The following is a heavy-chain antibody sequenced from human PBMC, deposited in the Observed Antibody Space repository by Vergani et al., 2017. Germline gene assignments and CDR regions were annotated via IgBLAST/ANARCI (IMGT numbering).Heavy chain of an antibody. CDR2: ISSSSSTI. CDR1: GLTFSSYR. Sequence: EVQLVESGGGLVQPGGSLRLSCAASGLTFSSYRMNWVRQAPGKGLEWVSYISSSSSTIYYADSVKGRFTISRDNAKNSLYLQMNSLRAEDTAVYYCARDLGSSWYGLSNWFDPWGQGTLVTVSS. J-gene: IGHJ5*02. CDR3: ARDLGSSWYGLSNWFDP. D-gene: IGHD6-13*01. V-gene: IGHV3-48*01.